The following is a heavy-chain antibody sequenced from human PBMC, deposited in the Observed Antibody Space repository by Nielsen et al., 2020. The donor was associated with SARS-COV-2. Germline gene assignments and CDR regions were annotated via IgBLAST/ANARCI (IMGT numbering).Heavy chain of an antibody. Sequence: WVRQAPGQGLEWMGWMNPNSGNTGYAQKFQGRVTMTRDTSTSTVYMELSSLRSEDTAVYYCARGIYSGSYYVYYYYYMDVWGKGTTVTVSS. V-gene: IGHV1-8*01. CDR3: ARGIYSGSYYVYYYYYMDV. D-gene: IGHD1-26*01. CDR2: MNPNSGNT. J-gene: IGHJ6*03.